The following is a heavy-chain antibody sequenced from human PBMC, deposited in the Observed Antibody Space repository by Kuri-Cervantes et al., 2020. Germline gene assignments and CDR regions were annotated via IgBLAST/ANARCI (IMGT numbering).Heavy chain of an antibody. J-gene: IGHJ4*02. Sequence: ASVKVSCKASGYTFSAYFIHWVRQAPGQGLEWLGRVNCNGGGTIYAPKFQGRVTMTRDTSISTAYMELSSLKSADTAMYYCARIEGSASSRSDWGQGTLVIVSS. CDR3: ARIEGSASSRSD. V-gene: IGHV1-2*06. CDR2: VNCNGGGT. CDR1: GYTFSAYF. D-gene: IGHD6-13*01.